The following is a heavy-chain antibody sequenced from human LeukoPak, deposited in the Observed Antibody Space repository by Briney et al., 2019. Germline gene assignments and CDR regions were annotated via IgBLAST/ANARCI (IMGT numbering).Heavy chain of an antibody. Sequence: KPSETLSLTCAVSGYSISSGYYCGWIRQPRGKGLEWIGSIYHSGSTYYIPSLKTRVTISVDTSKNQFSLRLSSVTAADTAVYYCARTQLWFGFDYWGQGTLVTVSS. CDR2: IYHSGST. V-gene: IGHV4-38-2*01. CDR3: ARTQLWFGFDY. J-gene: IGHJ4*02. CDR1: GYSISSGYY. D-gene: IGHD3-10*01.